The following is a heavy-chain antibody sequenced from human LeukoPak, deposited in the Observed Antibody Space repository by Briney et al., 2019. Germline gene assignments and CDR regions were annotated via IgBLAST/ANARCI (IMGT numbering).Heavy chain of an antibody. J-gene: IGHJ6*02. Sequence: GGSLRLSCAASGFTVSSNYMSWVRQAPGKGVEWVSVIYSGGSSYYADSVKGRFTISRDNSKNILYLQMNSLRAEDTAVYYCARDHCTSASCQTNSYYYGMDVWGQGTTVTVSS. CDR2: IYSGGSS. CDR1: GFTVSSNY. CDR3: ARDHCTSASCQTNSYYYGMDV. D-gene: IGHD2-2*01. V-gene: IGHV3-66*01.